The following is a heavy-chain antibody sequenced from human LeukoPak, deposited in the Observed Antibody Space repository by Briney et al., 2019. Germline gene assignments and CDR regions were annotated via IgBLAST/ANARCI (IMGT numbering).Heavy chain of an antibody. CDR2: IYYSGST. CDR3: ARASYGLYYYYYYMDV. V-gene: IGHV4-59*01. J-gene: IGHJ6*03. D-gene: IGHD3-16*01. CDR1: GGSISSYY. Sequence: PETLTLTCTVSGGSISSYYWSWIRQPQGKGLEWIGYIYYSGSTNYNPSLKSRVTISVDTSKNQFSLKLSSVTAADTAVYYCARASYGLYYYYYYMDVWGKGTTVTVSS.